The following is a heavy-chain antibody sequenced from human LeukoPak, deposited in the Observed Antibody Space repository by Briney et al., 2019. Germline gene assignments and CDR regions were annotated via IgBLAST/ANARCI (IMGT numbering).Heavy chain of an antibody. CDR2: IRSKAYGGTT. CDR1: GFTFGDYA. Sequence: GESLKISCTASGFTFGDYAMSWFRQAPGKGLEWVGFIRSKAYGGTTEYAASVKGRFTISRDDSKSIAYLQMNSLKTEDTAVYYCTRDDFWSGYYPPRDYWGQGTLVTVSS. J-gene: IGHJ4*02. CDR3: TRDDFWSGYYPPRDY. V-gene: IGHV3-49*03. D-gene: IGHD3-3*01.